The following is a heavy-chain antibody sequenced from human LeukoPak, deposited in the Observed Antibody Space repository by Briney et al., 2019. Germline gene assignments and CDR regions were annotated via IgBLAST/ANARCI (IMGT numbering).Heavy chain of an antibody. CDR1: GFAVSSDY. CDR2: ISSSSSYI. V-gene: IGHV3-21*01. J-gene: IGHJ3*02. CDR3: ARAFKSGRGAFDI. D-gene: IGHD3-10*01. Sequence: GGSLRLSCAASGFAVSSDYMSWVRQAPGKGLEWVSSISSSSSYIYYADSVKGRFTISRDNAKNSLYLQMNSLRAEDTAVYYCARAFKSGRGAFDIWGQGTMVTVSS.